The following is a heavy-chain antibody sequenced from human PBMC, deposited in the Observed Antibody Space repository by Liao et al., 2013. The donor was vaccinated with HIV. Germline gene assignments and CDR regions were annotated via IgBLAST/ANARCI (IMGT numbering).Heavy chain of an antibody. J-gene: IGHJ4*02. CDR2: IYYSGST. CDR1: GDSISSGENF. V-gene: IGHV4-30-4*08. CDR3: ASMNRYCSSTSCYTRFDY. Sequence: QVQLQESGPGLVRPSQTLALTCSVSGDSISSGENFWSWIRQPPGKGLEWIGYIYYSGSTYYNPSLKSRVTISVDTSKNQFSLKLSSVTAADTAVYYCASMNRYCSSTSCYTRFDYWGQGTLVTVSS. D-gene: IGHD2-2*02.